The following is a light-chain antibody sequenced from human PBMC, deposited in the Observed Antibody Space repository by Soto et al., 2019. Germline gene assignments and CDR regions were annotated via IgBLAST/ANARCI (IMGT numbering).Light chain of an antibody. CDR2: KAS. CDR1: QSISDL. J-gene: IGKJ1*01. CDR3: LQYNGYWT. V-gene: IGKV1-5*03. Sequence: DIQMTQSPSTLSASVGDRVTITCRASQSISDLLAWYQQKPGKAPKLLIYKASSLKSGGPSRFSGSGPETQYHLTISSLQPDDLGNDYCLQYNGYWTFGQGTKVAIK.